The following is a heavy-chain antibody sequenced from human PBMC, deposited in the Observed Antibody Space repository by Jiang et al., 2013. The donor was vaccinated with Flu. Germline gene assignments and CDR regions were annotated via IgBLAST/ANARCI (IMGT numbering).Heavy chain of an antibody. Sequence: YAMHWVRQAPGKGLEWVSLISGDGGSTYYADSVKGRFTISRDNSKNSLYLQMNSLRTEDTALYYCAKDIRLGVVIIGSLDYWGQGTLVTVSS. CDR1: YA. D-gene: IGHD3-3*01. CDR2: ISGDGGST. CDR3: AKDIRLGVVIIGSLDY. V-gene: IGHV3-43*02. J-gene: IGHJ4*02.